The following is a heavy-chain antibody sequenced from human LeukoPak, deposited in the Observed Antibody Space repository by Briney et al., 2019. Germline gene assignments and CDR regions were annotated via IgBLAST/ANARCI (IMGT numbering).Heavy chain of an antibody. J-gene: IGHJ4*02. CDR2: INHSGST. D-gene: IGHD3-22*01. CDR3: ARHHYYDSSGFLIDY. Sequence: SETLSLTCAVYGGSFSGYYWSWIRQPPGKGLEWIWEINHSGSTNYNPSLKSRVTISVDTSKNQFSLKLSSVTAADTAVYYCARHHYYDSSGFLIDYWGQGTLVTVSS. V-gene: IGHV4-34*01. CDR1: GGSFSGYY.